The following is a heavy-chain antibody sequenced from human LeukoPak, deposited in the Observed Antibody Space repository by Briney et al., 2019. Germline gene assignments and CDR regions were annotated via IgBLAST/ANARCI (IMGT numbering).Heavy chain of an antibody. CDR3: AVPATTETTDYFDY. J-gene: IGHJ4*02. Sequence: GGSLRLSCAASGFTFSSSAMSWVRQVPGKGLEWVSVIYSGGNIYYIDSVKGRFTISRDNAKNTLYLQMNSLRAEDTAVYYCAVPATTETTDYFDYWGQGILVTVSS. CDR2: IYSGGNI. CDR1: GFTFSSSA. V-gene: IGHV3-23*03. D-gene: IGHD4-17*01.